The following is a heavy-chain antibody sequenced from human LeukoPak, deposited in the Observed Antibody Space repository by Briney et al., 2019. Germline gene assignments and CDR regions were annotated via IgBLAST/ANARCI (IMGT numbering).Heavy chain of an antibody. Sequence: PGGSLRLSCAASGFTFSSYGMHWVRQAPGKGLEWVAFIRYDGNNKYYADSVKGRFTIARDNSKNTLYLEMNSLRTEDTAVYYCAKNGPDYIWGSYLGYWGQGTLVTVSS. V-gene: IGHV3-30*02. J-gene: IGHJ4*02. CDR2: IRYDGNNK. D-gene: IGHD3-16*01. CDR3: AKNGPDYIWGSYLGY. CDR1: GFTFSSYG.